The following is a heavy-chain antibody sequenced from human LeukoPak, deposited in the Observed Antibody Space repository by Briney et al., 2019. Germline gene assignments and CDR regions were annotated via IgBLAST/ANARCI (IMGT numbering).Heavy chain of an antibody. CDR2: ISSSGSGGNT. CDR3: AKSGIAAAGQRGYFDY. V-gene: IGHV3-23*01. J-gene: IGHJ4*02. Sequence: GGSLRLSCAASGVTLSSYAMSWARQAPGKGLEWVSGISSSGSGGNTYYADSVKGRFTISRDNSKNTVYLQMNSLRGEDTAVYYCAKSGIAAAGQRGYFDYWGQGTLVTVSS. CDR1: GVTLSSYA. D-gene: IGHD6-13*01.